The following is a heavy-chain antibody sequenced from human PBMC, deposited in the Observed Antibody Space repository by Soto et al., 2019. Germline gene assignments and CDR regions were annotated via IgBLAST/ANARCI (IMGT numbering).Heavy chain of an antibody. Sequence: GALTVSCAESGFTFTRYSMNWVRQAPGKGLEWVSSISSTTNYIYYGDSMKGRFAISRDSSTDTVYLQMNTLRVEDTALYYCARDDCGRPSCLAYWGQGTLVTVSS. V-gene: IGHV3-21*01. D-gene: IGHD2-2*01. CDR1: GFTFTRYS. CDR3: ARDDCGRPSCLAY. CDR2: ISSTTNYI. J-gene: IGHJ4*02.